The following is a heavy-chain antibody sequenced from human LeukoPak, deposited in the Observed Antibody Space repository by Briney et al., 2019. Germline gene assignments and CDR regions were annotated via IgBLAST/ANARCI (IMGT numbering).Heavy chain of an antibody. J-gene: IGHJ4*02. Sequence: SETLSLTCTVSGGSISSSSYYWGWIRQPPGKGLEWIGSVYYTGASYYNPSLKSRVTISIDTSKNHFSLNLTSVTAADTAVYYCARGAPPQNWGQGALVTVSS. V-gene: IGHV4-39*07. CDR3: ARGAPPQN. CDR1: GGSISSSSYY. CDR2: VYYTGAS.